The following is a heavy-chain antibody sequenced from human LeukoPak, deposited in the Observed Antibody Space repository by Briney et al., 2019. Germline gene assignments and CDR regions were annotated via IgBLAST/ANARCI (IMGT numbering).Heavy chain of an antibody. V-gene: IGHV1-2*02. J-gene: IGHJ4*02. CDR1: GYTFTDYY. CDR2: INPDSGGT. Sequence: ASVKVSCKPSGYTFTDYYMHWVRQAPGQGLEWMGWINPDSGGTKYAQKFQGRVTMTGDTSIGTAYMELSSLRSDDTAVYYCARDHGRSSSAWPAGYWGQGTLVTVSS. D-gene: IGHD6-19*01. CDR3: ARDHGRSSSAWPAGY.